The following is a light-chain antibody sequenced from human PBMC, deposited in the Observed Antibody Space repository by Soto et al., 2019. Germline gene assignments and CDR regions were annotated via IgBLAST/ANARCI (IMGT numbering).Light chain of an antibody. CDR1: QSVSSY. CDR2: DAS. J-gene: IGKJ2*01. CDR3: QQRGDWPPYT. Sequence: EIVLTQSPATLSLSPGERATLSCRASQSVSSYLAWYQQKPGQAPRLLIYDASNRATGIPARFSGSGSGTDFNLTISSLEPEDFADYYCQQRGDWPPYTFGQGTKLEIK. V-gene: IGKV3-11*01.